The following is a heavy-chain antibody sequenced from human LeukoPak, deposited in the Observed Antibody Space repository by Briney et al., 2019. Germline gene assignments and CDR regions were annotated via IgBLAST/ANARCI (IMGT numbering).Heavy chain of an antibody. D-gene: IGHD6-13*01. V-gene: IGHV3-23*01. Sequence: GGSLSLSCAASGFTFSSYAMSWVRQAPGKGLEWVSALSGSGGSTYYADSVKGRFTISRDNSKNTLYLQMNSLRAEDTAVYYCAKDQQYSSSWSKIYYYYGMDVWGQGTTVTVSS. CDR3: AKDQQYSSSWSKIYYYYGMDV. CDR1: GFTFSSYA. CDR2: LSGSGGST. J-gene: IGHJ6*02.